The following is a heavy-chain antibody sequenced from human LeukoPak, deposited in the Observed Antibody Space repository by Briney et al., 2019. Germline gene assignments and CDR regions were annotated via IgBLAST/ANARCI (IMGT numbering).Heavy chain of an antibody. J-gene: IGHJ4*02. Sequence: SETLSLTCTVSGVSISSYYWSWIRQPPGKGLEWLGYIYYSGSTNYNPSLKSRVTISVDTSKNQFSLKLSSVTAADTAVYYCARHYCSGGSCYFYFDYWGQGTLVTVSS. CDR1: GVSISSYY. CDR2: IYYSGST. V-gene: IGHV4-59*01. D-gene: IGHD2-15*01. CDR3: ARHYCSGGSCYFYFDY.